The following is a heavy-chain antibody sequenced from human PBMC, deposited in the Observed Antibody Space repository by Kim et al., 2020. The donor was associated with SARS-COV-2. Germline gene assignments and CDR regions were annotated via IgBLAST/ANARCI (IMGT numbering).Heavy chain of an antibody. CDR2: IYYSGST. Sequence: SETLSLTCTVSGGSISSGGYYWSWIRQHPGKGLEWIGYIYYSGSTYYNPSLKSRVTISVDTSKNQFSLKLSSVTAADTAVYYCARGTTVTNWFDPWGQGTLVTVSS. CDR3: ARGTTVTNWFDP. V-gene: IGHV4-31*03. CDR1: GGSISSGGYY. D-gene: IGHD4-17*01. J-gene: IGHJ5*02.